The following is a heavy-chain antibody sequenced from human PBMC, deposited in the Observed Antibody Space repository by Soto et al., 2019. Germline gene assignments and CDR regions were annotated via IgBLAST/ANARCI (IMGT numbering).Heavy chain of an antibody. CDR1: GGSISSSSYY. Sequence: SETLSLTCTVSGGSISSSSYYWRWIRQPPWKGLEWIGSIYSSGSTYYNPSLKSRVTISVDTSKNEFSLKLSSVTAADTAVYYCARHGPYYYDMSWLEPWGQGTLVTVSS. CDR3: ARHGPYYYDMSWLEP. D-gene: IGHD3-22*01. CDR2: IYSSGST. J-gene: IGHJ5*02. V-gene: IGHV4-39*01.